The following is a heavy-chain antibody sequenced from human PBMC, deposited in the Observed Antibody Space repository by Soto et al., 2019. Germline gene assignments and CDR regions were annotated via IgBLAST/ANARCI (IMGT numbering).Heavy chain of an antibody. CDR1: GYTFTGYD. D-gene: IGHD2-8*01. V-gene: IGHV1-8*01. CDR2: MNPNSGNT. Sequence: ASVKVSCKASGYTFTGYDISLWREATGQGLEWIVWMNPNSGNTGYAQKFQGRVTMTRNTSISTAYMELSSLRSEDTAVYYCARSRYCTNGVCYGIDYYYYGMDVWGQGTTVTVSS. J-gene: IGHJ6*02. CDR3: ARSRYCTNGVCYGIDYYYYGMDV.